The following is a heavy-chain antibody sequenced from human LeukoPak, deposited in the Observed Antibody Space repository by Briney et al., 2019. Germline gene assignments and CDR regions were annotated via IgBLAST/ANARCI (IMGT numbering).Heavy chain of an antibody. D-gene: IGHD6-13*01. V-gene: IGHV3-74*01. CDR3: ARERSRYSSSWSSGVWFDP. J-gene: IGHJ5*02. CDR2: INSDGSST. CDR1: GFTFSSYW. Sequence: QPGGSLRLSCGASGFTFSSYWMHWVRQAPGKGLVWVSRINSDGSSTSYADSVKGRFTISRDNAKNTLYLQMNSLRVEDTAVYYCARERSRYSSSWSSGVWFDPWGQGTLVTVSS.